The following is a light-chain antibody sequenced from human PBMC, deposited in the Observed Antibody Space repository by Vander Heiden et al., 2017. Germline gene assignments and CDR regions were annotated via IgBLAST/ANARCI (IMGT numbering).Light chain of an antibody. V-gene: IGKV3-20*01. CDR1: QSVSSTY. CDR2: GAS. J-gene: IGKJ3*01. Sequence: EHLLTQSPGTLSLSPGERATLSCRASQSVSSTYLVWYQQKPGQAPRLLIYGASSRATGIPDRFSGSGSGTDFTLTISRLEPEDFVVYYCQHDCSALVTFGHGTKVDIK. CDR3: QHDCSALVT.